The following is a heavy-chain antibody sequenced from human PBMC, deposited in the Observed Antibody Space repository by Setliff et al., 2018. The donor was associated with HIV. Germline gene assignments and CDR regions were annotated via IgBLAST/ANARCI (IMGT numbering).Heavy chain of an antibody. V-gene: IGHV1-3*04. CDR3: ARTASGSSKSAFDY. J-gene: IGHJ4*02. CDR2: INTANYKT. D-gene: IGHD1-26*01. Sequence: GASVKVSCKASGYIFSSYTMHWVRQAPGQRLEWMGWINTANYKTKYSQKFQGRVTITRDTSASTAYMELSSLRSEDTAVYYCARTASGSSKSAFDYWGQGTLVTVSS. CDR1: GYIFSSYT.